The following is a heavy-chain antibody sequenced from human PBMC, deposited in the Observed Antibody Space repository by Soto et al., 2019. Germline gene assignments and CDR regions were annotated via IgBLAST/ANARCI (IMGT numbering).Heavy chain of an antibody. J-gene: IGHJ5*02. V-gene: IGHV4-59*01. CDR1: GGSISSYY. CDR3: ARQGPASILNSWFDP. CDR2: IYYSGSN. Sequence: PSLTCTVSGGSISSYYWSWIRQPPGKGLEWIGHIYYSGSNDYNPSLKSRVTISVDTSKNQFSLKLTSVTAADTAVYYCARQGPASILNSWFDPWGQGTLVTVSS. D-gene: IGHD2-2*01.